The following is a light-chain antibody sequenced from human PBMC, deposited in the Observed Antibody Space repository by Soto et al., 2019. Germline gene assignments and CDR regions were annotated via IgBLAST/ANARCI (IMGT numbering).Light chain of an antibody. V-gene: IGKV1-27*01. Sequence: DIQMTQSPSSLSASVGDRVTITCRASQGISKYLAWYQQKPGKLPKLLIYAASALQSGVPSRFSGSGSGTDFTLTISSLQPEDVATYYCQEYDSAPLTFGGGTKLEIK. CDR2: AAS. J-gene: IGKJ4*01. CDR1: QGISKY. CDR3: QEYDSAPLT.